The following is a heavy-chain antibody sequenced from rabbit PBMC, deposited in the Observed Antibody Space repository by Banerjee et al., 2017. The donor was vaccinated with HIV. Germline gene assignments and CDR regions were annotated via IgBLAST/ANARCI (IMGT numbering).Heavy chain of an antibody. Sequence: QEQLEESGGDLVKPGASLTLTCTASGFTLSSYWMCWVRQAPGKGLEGIACINTSSGNTVYATWAKGRFTISKPSSTTVTLQMTSLTAADTATYFCARDLAGVVGWNFNLWGPGTLVTVS. V-gene: IGHV1S45*01. D-gene: IGHD4-1*01. J-gene: IGHJ4*01. CDR2: INTSSGNT. CDR1: GFTLSSYW. CDR3: ARDLAGVVGWNFNL.